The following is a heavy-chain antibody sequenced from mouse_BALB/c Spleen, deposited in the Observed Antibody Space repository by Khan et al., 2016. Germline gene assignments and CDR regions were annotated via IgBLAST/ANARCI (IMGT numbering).Heavy chain of an antibody. CDR1: GYSITSDYA. CDR3: ARDYYGSSYFDY. CDR2: ISYSGST. D-gene: IGHD1-1*01. V-gene: IGHV3-2*02. J-gene: IGHJ2*01. Sequence: EVQLQESGPGLVKPSQSLSLTCTVTGYSITSDYAWNWIRQFPGNKLECMGYISYSGSTSYTPSLKSRISITRDPSKNQFFLQLNSVTTEDTATYYCARDYYGSSYFDYWGQGTTLTVSS.